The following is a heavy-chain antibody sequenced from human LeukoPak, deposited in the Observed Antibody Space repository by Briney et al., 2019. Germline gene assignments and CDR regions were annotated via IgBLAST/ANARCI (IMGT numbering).Heavy chain of an antibody. Sequence: SETLSLTCSVSGYSISSDYLWGWIRQPPGKGLEWIESIYYSGSTYYNPSLKSRVTISVDTSKNQFSLKLSSVTAADTAVYYCARHIRTIVVVIATGWYFDLWGRGTLVTVSS. CDR2: IYYSGST. CDR3: ARHIRTIVVVIATGWYFDL. V-gene: IGHV4-38-2*02. J-gene: IGHJ2*01. D-gene: IGHD2-21*01. CDR1: GYSISSDYL.